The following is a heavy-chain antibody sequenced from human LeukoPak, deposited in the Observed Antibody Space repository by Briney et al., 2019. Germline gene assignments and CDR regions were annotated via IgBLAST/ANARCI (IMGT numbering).Heavy chain of an antibody. CDR3: ARRFLGYCSSTSCYGGVYFDY. CDR1: GGTFISYA. Sequence: ASVKVSCKASGGTFISYAISWVRQAPGEGLEWMGGIIPIFGTANYAQKFQGRVTITADESTSTAYMELSSLRSEDTAVYYCARRFLGYCSSTSCYGGVYFDYWGQGTLVTVSS. CDR2: IIPIFGTA. D-gene: IGHD2-2*01. J-gene: IGHJ4*02. V-gene: IGHV1-69*13.